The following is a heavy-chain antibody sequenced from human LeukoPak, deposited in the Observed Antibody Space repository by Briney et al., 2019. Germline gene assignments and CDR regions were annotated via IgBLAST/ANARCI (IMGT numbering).Heavy chain of an antibody. V-gene: IGHV5-51*01. J-gene: IGHJ6*02. CDR1: GYSFTSYW. CDR2: IYPGDSDT. CDR3: ARRGSGWYNDYCYGMDV. D-gene: IGHD6-19*01. Sequence: GESLKISCKGSGYSFTSYWIGWVRQMPGKGLEWMGIIYPGDSDTRYSPSFQGQVTISADKSISTAYLQWSSLKASDTAMYYCARRGSGWYNDYCYGMDVWGQGTTVTVSS.